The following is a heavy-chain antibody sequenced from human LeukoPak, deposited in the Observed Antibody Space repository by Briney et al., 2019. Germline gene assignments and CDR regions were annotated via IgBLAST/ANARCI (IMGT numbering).Heavy chain of an antibody. J-gene: IGHJ6*03. V-gene: IGHV3-20*04. CDR2: INWNGGST. D-gene: IGHD6-19*01. CDR3: ARGSYSSGWEFYMDV. CDR1: GFTFDDYG. Sequence: RTGGSLRLSCAASGFTFDDYGMSWVRQAPGKGLEWVSGINWNGGSTGYADSVKGRFTISRDNAKNSLYLQMNSLRAEDTALYYCARGSYSSGWEFYMDVWGEGTTVTVSS.